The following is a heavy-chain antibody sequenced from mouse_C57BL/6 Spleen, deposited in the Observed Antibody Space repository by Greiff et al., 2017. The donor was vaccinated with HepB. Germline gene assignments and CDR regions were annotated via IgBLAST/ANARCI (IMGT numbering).Heavy chain of an antibody. D-gene: IGHD1-1*01. CDR1: GYAFTNYL. Sequence: VQLQQSGAELVRPGTSVKVSCKASGYAFTNYLIEWVKQRPGKGLEWIGVINPGSGGTNYNEKFKGKATLTADKSSSTAYMQLSSLTSEDSAVYFCARSGGSSFYWGQGTTLTVSS. V-gene: IGHV1-54*01. J-gene: IGHJ2*01. CDR3: ARSGGSSFY. CDR2: INPGSGGT.